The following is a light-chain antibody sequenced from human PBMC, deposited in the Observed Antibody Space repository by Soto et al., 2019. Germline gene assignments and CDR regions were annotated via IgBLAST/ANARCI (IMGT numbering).Light chain of an antibody. Sequence: EIVMTQSPASLSVSPGERATLSCRASQSVSSNLAWYQQKPGQAPRLLIYGASTRATGIPARFSGSGSGTEFTLTISILQSEDFAVYYCQQYNNWPPATFGQGTKVDNK. V-gene: IGKV3-15*01. CDR2: GAS. CDR3: QQYNNWPPAT. CDR1: QSVSSN. J-gene: IGKJ1*01.